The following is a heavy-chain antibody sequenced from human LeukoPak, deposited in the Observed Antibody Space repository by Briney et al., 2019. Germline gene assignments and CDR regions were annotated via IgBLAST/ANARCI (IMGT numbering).Heavy chain of an antibody. CDR3: ARAKRIAAAGGNWFVP. J-gene: IGHJ5*02. CDR1: GYAFTSYG. D-gene: IGHD6-13*01. Sequence: GASVKVSCKASGYAFTSYGISWVRQAPGQGLEWMGWISAYNGNTNYAQKLQGRVTMTTDTSTSTAYMELRSPRSDDTAVYYCARAKRIAAAGGNWFVPWGQGTPVTVSS. V-gene: IGHV1-18*01. CDR2: ISAYNGNT.